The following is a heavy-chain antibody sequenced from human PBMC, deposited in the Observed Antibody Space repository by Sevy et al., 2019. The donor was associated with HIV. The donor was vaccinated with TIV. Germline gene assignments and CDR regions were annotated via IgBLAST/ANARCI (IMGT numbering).Heavy chain of an antibody. D-gene: IGHD4-17*01. CDR2: ISNSGTTI. V-gene: IGHV3-48*03. Sequence: GVSLRLSCAASGFTFSSYEMNWVRQAPGKGLEWVSYISNSGTTISYSDSVRGRFTISRDNARNSLYLQMNSLRGEDTAFYYCTRDLPPSATTVAHFDHWGQRTLVTVSS. J-gene: IGHJ4*02. CDR1: GFTFSSYE. CDR3: TRDLPPSATTVAHFDH.